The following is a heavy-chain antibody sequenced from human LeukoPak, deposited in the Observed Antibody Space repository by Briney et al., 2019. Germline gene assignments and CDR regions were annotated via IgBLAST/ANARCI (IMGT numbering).Heavy chain of an antibody. CDR2: INPSGGST. Sequence: ASVKVSCKASGYTFTSYYMHWVRQAPGQGLEWMGIINPSGGSTSYAQKFQGRVTMTRDTSTSTVYTELSSLRSEDTAAYYCASEQLLAVAGTRDAFDIWGQGTMVTVSS. D-gene: IGHD6-19*01. CDR3: ASEQLLAVAGTRDAFDI. J-gene: IGHJ3*02. CDR1: GYTFTSYY. V-gene: IGHV1-46*01.